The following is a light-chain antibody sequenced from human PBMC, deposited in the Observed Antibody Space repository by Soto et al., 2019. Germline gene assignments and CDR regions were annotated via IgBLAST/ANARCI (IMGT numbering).Light chain of an antibody. Sequence: EIVLTQSPATLSLSPGERDTLSCRTSQSVSSYFAWYQQKPGRAPRLLIYDAPNRATGIPARFIGSGSGTDVTLTISSLEPEDFAVYYCQQRSNWPITFGQGTRLEIK. CDR1: QSVSSY. J-gene: IGKJ5*01. CDR2: DAP. V-gene: IGKV3-11*01. CDR3: QQRSNWPIT.